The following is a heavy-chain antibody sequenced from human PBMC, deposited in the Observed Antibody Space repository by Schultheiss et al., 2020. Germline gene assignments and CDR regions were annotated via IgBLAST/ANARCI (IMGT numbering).Heavy chain of an antibody. CDR1: KFTFSSYW. D-gene: IGHD3-10*01. Sequence: GGSLRLSCAASKFTFSSYWMSWVRQAPGKGLEWVAVISYDGSNKYYADSVKGRFTISRDNSKNTLYLQMNSLRAEDTAVYYCAREYYYGSGSAEYYYYGMDVWGQGTTVTVSS. V-gene: IGHV3-30-3*01. J-gene: IGHJ6*02. CDR2: ISYDGSNK. CDR3: AREYYYGSGSAEYYYYGMDV.